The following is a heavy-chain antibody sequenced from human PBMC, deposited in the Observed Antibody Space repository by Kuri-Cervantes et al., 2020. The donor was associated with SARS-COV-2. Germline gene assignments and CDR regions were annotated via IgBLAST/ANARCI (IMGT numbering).Heavy chain of an antibody. Sequence: GESLKISCAASGFTFSSYAMSWVRQAPGKGLEWVPAISGSGGSTYYADSVKGRFTISRDNSKNTLYLQMNSLRAEDTAVYYCARDPGGTSWGQGTLVTVSS. D-gene: IGHD3-16*01. J-gene: IGHJ4*02. CDR3: ARDPGGTS. CDR1: GFTFSSYA. V-gene: IGHV3-23*01. CDR2: ISGSGGST.